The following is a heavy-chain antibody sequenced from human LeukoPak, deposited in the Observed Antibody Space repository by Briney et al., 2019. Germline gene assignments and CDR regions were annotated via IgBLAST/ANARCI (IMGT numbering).Heavy chain of an antibody. J-gene: IGHJ3*01. D-gene: IGHD1-26*01. Sequence: SETLSLTCVISGYSISAGYFWGWIRQSPVKGLELIGSVHHTGSDYYNPSLKSRVTISIDTSKNHFSLNLTSVTAADTAVFFCARVIVTATHVPDAFDLWGQGILVTVSS. CDR1: GYSISAGYF. V-gene: IGHV4-38-2*01. CDR3: ARVIVTATHVPDAFDL. CDR2: VHHTGSD.